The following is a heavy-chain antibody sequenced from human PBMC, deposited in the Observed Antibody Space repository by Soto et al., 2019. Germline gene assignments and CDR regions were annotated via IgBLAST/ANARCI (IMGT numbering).Heavy chain of an antibody. D-gene: IGHD6-13*01. Sequence: ESLKISFKGSGYSLTSYWIGWVRQIPGKGLEWMGIIYPGDSDTRYSPSFQGQVTISADKSISTAYLQWSSLKASDTAMYYCARHISEWQQLGGRFDPWGQGTLVTVSS. J-gene: IGHJ5*02. V-gene: IGHV5-51*01. CDR3: ARHISEWQQLGGRFDP. CDR1: GYSLTSYW. CDR2: IYPGDSDT.